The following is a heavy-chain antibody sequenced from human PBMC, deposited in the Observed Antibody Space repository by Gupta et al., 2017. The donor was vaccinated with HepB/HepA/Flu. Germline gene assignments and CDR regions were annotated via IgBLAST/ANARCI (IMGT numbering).Heavy chain of an antibody. Sequence: QVQLVESGGGVVQPGRSLRLYCAASGFTFSSSAIHWGRQAPGKGLEWVAVISYDGSNKYYADSVKGRFTISRDNSKNTLYLQMNSLRAEDTAVYYCARAKRRTVVTPILDYWGQGTLVTVSS. D-gene: IGHD4-23*01. CDR3: ARAKRRTVVTPILDY. CDR1: GFTFSSSA. V-gene: IGHV3-30-3*01. CDR2: ISYDGSNK. J-gene: IGHJ4*02.